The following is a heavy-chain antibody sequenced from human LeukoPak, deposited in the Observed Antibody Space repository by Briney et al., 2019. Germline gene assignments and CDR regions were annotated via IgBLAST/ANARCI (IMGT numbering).Heavy chain of an antibody. CDR3: ARAGRDILTPHYYYYYMDV. V-gene: IGHV3-7*01. CDR1: GFTFSSYW. Sequence: GGSLRLSCAASGFTFSSYWMSWVRQAPGKGLEWVANIKQDGSEKYYVDSVKGRFTISRDNAKNSLYLQMNSLRAEDTAVYYCARAGRDILTPHYYYYYMDVWGKGTTVTVSS. J-gene: IGHJ6*03. CDR2: IKQDGSEK. D-gene: IGHD3-9*01.